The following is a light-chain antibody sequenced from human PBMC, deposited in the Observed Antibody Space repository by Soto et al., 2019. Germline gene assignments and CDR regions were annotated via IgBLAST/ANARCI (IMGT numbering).Light chain of an antibody. CDR1: QSVNSN. CDR3: HQYNNWPKT. V-gene: IGKV3-15*01. CDR2: GAS. Sequence: DRVMTPSPAILSVSPGERATLSCRASQSVNSNLAWYQQKPGQGPRLLIYGASTRATGIPARFSCSGSGTEFTLTISSLQSEDFAVYYCHQYNNWPKTFGQWTKLEIK. J-gene: IGKJ2*01.